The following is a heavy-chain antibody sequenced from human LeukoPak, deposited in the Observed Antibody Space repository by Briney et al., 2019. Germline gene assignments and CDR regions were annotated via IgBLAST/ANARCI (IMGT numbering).Heavy chain of an antibody. CDR1: GYSFTSYW. CDR3: ATAYYYDSSGYYYYFDY. CDR2: IYPGDSDT. D-gene: IGHD3-22*01. Sequence: GESLKISCKGSGYSFTSYWIGWVRQMPGKGLEWMGTIYPGDSDTRYSPSFQGQVTISADKSISTAYLQWSSLKASDTAMYYCATAYYYDSSGYYYYFDYWGQGTLVTVSS. V-gene: IGHV5-51*01. J-gene: IGHJ4*02.